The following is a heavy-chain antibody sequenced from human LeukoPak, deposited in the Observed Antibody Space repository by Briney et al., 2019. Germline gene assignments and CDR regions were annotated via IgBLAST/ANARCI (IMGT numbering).Heavy chain of an antibody. Sequence: GGSLPLSGPASGFTFSSYAISWVGQATRKGLDWGSAISGSGGSTYYADSVKGRFTISRDNSKNTLYLQMNSLRAEDTAVYYCAKDAAVAGFLDYWGQGTLVTVSS. V-gene: IGHV3-23*01. CDR2: ISGSGGST. D-gene: IGHD6-19*01. J-gene: IGHJ4*02. CDR1: GFTFSSYA. CDR3: AKDAAVAGFLDY.